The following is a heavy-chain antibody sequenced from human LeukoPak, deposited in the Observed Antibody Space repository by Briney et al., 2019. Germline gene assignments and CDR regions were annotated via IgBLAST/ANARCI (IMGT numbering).Heavy chain of an antibody. CDR1: GDSVRSYY. J-gene: IGHJ4*02. CDR3: ARSTSDWSFIDY. Sequence: SETLSLTCSVSGDSVRSYYCIWIRQSPGKGLDWIGHINYNGGNSLSPSLKSRGTLSVDTSKSQFSLRLRSVTAADTAVYYCARSTSDWSFIDYWGQGILVSVSS. V-gene: IGHV4-59*02. CDR2: INYNGGN. D-gene: IGHD2-21*02.